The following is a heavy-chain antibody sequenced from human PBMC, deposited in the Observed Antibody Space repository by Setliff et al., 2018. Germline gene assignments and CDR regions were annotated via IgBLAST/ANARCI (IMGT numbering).Heavy chain of an antibody. J-gene: IGHJ4*02. V-gene: IGHV1-8*02. D-gene: IGHD3-10*01. CDR2: INPNSGNT. CDR3: ARGPRSGTPDY. Sequence: ASVKVSCKASGYTFGAHYIRWVRQAPGQGFEWMGWINPNSGNTGYAQKFQGRVTMTRNTSISTAYMELSSLRSEDTAVYYCARGPRSGTPDYWGQGTLVTVSS. CDR1: GYTFGAHY.